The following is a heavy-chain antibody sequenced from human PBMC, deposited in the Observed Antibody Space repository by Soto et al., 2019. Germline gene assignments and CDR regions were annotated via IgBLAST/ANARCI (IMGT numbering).Heavy chain of an antibody. D-gene: IGHD2-8*01. Sequence: QVQLRESGPGLVKPSQTLSLTCSVSGGSVSSGDYYWSWIRQSPGKGLEWIAYCSHSGNTYYSPSLKSRVTVSFNVSKKQFSLRLSSVTAADTATYYCAVNGGNYNFDNWGQGTLVTVSS. CDR3: AVNGGNYNFDN. CDR2: CSHSGNT. V-gene: IGHV4-30-4*01. J-gene: IGHJ4*02. CDR1: GGSVSSGDYY.